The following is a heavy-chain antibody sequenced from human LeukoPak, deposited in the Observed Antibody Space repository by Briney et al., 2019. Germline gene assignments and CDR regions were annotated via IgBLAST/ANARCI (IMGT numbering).Heavy chain of an antibody. CDR3: ARGGEDGIQTYYYDSSGYYFDY. Sequence: SETLSLTCTVSGGSISSSSYYWGWIRQPPGKGLEWIGSIYYSGSTYYNPSLKSRVTISVDTSKNQFSLKLSSVTAADTAVYYCARGGEDGIQTYYYDSSGYYFDYWGQGTLVTVSS. V-gene: IGHV4-39*01. J-gene: IGHJ4*02. CDR2: IYYSGST. CDR1: GGSISSSSYY. D-gene: IGHD3-22*01.